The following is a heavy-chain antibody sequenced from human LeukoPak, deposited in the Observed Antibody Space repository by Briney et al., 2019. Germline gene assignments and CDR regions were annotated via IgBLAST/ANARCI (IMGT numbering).Heavy chain of an antibody. CDR1: GGSFSGYY. J-gene: IGHJ3*02. D-gene: IGHD3-3*01. V-gene: IGHV4-34*01. CDR3: ARSSLRFLEWLLQSDAFDI. CDR2: INHSGST. Sequence: PSETLSLTCAVYGGSFSGYYWSWIRQPPGKGLEWIGEINHSGSTNYNPSLKSRVTISVDTPKNQFSLKLSSVTAADTAVYYCARSSLRFLEWLLQSDAFDIWGQGTMVTVSS.